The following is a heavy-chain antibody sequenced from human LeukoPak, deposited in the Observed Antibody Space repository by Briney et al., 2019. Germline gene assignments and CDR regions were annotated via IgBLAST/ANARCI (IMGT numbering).Heavy chain of an antibody. V-gene: IGHV1-46*01. Sequence: GASVKVSCKASGYTFTSYYIHWVRQAPGQGLEWVGIISPLGGGTSSAQKFRGRVTMTRDTSTSTVYMELSSLTSEDTAMYYCARAGGEYCSSTTCYNDYWGQGTLVTVSS. CDR2: ISPLGGGT. CDR1: GYTFTSYY. J-gene: IGHJ4*02. CDR3: ARAGGEYCSSTTCYNDY. D-gene: IGHD2-2*02.